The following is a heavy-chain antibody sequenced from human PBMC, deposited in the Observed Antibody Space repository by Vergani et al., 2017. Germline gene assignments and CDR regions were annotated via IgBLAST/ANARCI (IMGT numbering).Heavy chain of an antibody. CDR3: AKDGIAAAGYHMYYFDY. J-gene: IGHJ4*02. V-gene: IGHV3-11*04. Sequence: LEESGGGSVKPGGSLRLSCAASGFKFSDHYMSWIRQAPGKGLEWVSHISPGASTVSYTDSVTGRFTVSRDNDNNSLTLDMTTLRVEDTAVYYCAKDGIAAAGYHMYYFDYWGQGTLVTVSS. CDR2: ISPGASTV. D-gene: IGHD6-13*01. CDR1: GFKFSDHY.